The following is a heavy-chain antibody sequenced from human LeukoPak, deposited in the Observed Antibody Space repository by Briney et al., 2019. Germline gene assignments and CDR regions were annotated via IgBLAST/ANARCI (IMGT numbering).Heavy chain of an antibody. CDR1: GYSFTSYW. D-gene: IGHD6-6*01. Sequence: GESLKISCKGSGYSFTSYWIGLVRQMPGKGLEWMGIIYPGDSDTRYSPPFQGQVNISADKSISTAYLQWSSLKASDTAMYYCARRSSSDAFDIWGQGTMVTVSS. V-gene: IGHV5-51*01. CDR3: ARRSSSDAFDI. J-gene: IGHJ3*02. CDR2: IYPGDSDT.